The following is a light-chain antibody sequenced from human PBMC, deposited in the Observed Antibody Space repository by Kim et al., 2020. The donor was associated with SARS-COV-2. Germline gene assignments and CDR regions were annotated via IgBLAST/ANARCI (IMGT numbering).Light chain of an antibody. V-gene: IGLV4-69*01. J-gene: IGLJ3*02. CDR2: LNSDGSH. CDR3: QTWGTGIWV. Sequence: VTRTCTLSSGHSEYALAGHQQQPQKGPRYLMKLNSDGSHAKGDGNPDRFSGSSSGAERYLIISSLQSEDEADYYCQTWGTGIWVFGGGTQLTVL. CDR1: SGHSEYA.